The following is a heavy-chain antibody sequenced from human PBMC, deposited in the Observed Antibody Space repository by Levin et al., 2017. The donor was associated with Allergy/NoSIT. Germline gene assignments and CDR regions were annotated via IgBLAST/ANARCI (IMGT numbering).Heavy chain of an antibody. D-gene: IGHD6-19*01. V-gene: IGHV4-39*01. CDR3: ARSSASYSGWFDP. CDR2: IYYSGNT. CDR1: GASISSSSYY. Sequence: SETLSLTCTVSGASISSSSYYWGWIRQPPGKGLEWIASIYYSGNTYYNPSLKSRVTISVDTSKNQFSLKLSSVTAADTAVYYCARSSASYSGWFDPWGQGTLVTVSS. J-gene: IGHJ5*02.